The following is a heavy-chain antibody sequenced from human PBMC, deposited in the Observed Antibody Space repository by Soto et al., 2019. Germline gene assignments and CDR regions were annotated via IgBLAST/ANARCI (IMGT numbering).Heavy chain of an antibody. Sequence: EVQLVESGGGLVQPGGSLRLSCAASGFTFSSYSMNWVRQAPGKGLEWVSYISFSSSTIYYADSVKGRFTISRDNAKNSLDLQMNSLRDEDTAVYYCARENYGDYLNWFDPWGQGTLVTVSS. CDR2: ISFSSSTI. D-gene: IGHD4-17*01. V-gene: IGHV3-48*02. CDR3: ARENYGDYLNWFDP. J-gene: IGHJ5*02. CDR1: GFTFSSYS.